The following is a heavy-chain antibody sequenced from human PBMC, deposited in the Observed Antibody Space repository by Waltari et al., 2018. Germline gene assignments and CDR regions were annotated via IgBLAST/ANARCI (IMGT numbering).Heavy chain of an antibody. V-gene: IGHV3-48*03. CDR2: ISGSGTTI. D-gene: IGHD1-26*01. CDR1: GSTFCGLD. CDR3: ARDLIVVGD. J-gene: IGHJ4*02. Sequence: EVQLVESGGDLVQPGGSLRLSCAASGSTFCGLDMNGVRQSPGKGLEWVSYISGSGTTIYYADSVKGRFTISRDNAKNSLYLQMNSLRAEDTAVYYCARDLIVVGDWGQGTLVTVSS.